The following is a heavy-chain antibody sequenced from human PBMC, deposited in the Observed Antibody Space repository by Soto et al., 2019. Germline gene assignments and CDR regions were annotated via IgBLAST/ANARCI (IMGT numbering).Heavy chain of an antibody. CDR3: ASAMKYSYGYL. CDR1: GYTFTSYS. V-gene: IGHV5-51*01. D-gene: IGHD5-18*01. J-gene: IGHJ4*02. CDR2: IYTSDSDT. Sequence: PGESLKISCKGSGYTFTSYSIGWVRQMPGKGLEWMGIIYTSDSDTRYSPSFQGQVTISVDRSISTAYLQWSSLWASDTAIYYCASAMKYSYGYLWGQGTLVTVSS.